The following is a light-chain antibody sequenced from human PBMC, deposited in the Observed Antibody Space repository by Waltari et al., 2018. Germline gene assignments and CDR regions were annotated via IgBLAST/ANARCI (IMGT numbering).Light chain of an antibody. CDR1: NSDIGNYNFF. CDR3: CSYGVRVF. V-gene: IGLV2-23*01. J-gene: IGLJ2*01. CDR2: EGN. Sequence: QSALTQPASVSGSPGQSITISCTGTNSDIGNYNFFVSWYQHRPGEAPKLIIYEGNVWPSGVSDRFSGSKSGNAASLTSSGLQAEDEAHYYCCSYGVRVFFGGGTKLTVL.